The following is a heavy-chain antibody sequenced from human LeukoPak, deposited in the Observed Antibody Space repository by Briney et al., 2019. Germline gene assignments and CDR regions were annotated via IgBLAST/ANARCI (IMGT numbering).Heavy chain of an antibody. Sequence: SVKVSCKASGGTFSRYAISWVRQAPGQGLEWMGGIIPIFGTANYAQKFQGRVTITTDESTSTAYMELSSLRSEDTAVYYCARASGSYYYFGYWGQGTLVTVSS. CDR1: GGTFSRYA. V-gene: IGHV1-69*05. D-gene: IGHD1-26*01. J-gene: IGHJ4*02. CDR3: ARASGSYYYFGY. CDR2: IIPIFGTA.